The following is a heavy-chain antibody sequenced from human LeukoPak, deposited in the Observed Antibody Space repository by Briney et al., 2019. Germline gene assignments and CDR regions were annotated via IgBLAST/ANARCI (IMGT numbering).Heavy chain of an antibody. J-gene: IGHJ5*02. CDR2: ISDGGAAT. V-gene: IGHV3-23*01. CDR1: GFTFSSAW. D-gene: IGHD2-2*01. CDR3: AKALNVLVPSTSRWFDP. Sequence: GGSLRLSCAASGFTFSSAWMSWVRQAPGKGLEWVSTISDGGAATYYADSVKGRFTISRDNSKNTLSLQMNSLRAEDTAVYYCAKALNVLVPSTSRWFDPWGQGTLVTVPS.